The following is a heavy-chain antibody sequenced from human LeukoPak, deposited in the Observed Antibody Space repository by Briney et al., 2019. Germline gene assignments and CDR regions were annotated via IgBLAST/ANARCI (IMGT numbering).Heavy chain of an antibody. CDR2: VSDSGST. J-gene: IGHJ6*03. CDR3: ARTGSSWPLYYYYYMDV. V-gene: IGHV4-59*11. Sequence: PSETLSLTCTVSGGSISSHYWSWIRQPPGKGLEWIGYVSDSGSTNYNPSLKSRVTVSVDTSKDQFSLKLTSVTAADTAVYYCARTGSSWPLYYYYYMDVWGKGPRSPSP. D-gene: IGHD6-13*01. CDR1: GGSISSHY.